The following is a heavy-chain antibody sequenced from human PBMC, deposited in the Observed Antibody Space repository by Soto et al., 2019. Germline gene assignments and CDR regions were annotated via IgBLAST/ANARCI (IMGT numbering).Heavy chain of an antibody. D-gene: IGHD2-21*02. J-gene: IGHJ5*02. Sequence: QVQLVQSGAEVKKPGASVKVSCKASGSPFTSFGITWVGKAPGQGFGWMGWISAYNGNTNYAQKLQGRVTMTTDTSTSTAYMELRSLRSDDTAVYYCARGTVVTPKEGWFDPWGQGTLVTVSS. CDR3: ARGTVVTPKEGWFDP. CDR1: GSPFTSFG. V-gene: IGHV1-18*01. CDR2: ISAYNGNT.